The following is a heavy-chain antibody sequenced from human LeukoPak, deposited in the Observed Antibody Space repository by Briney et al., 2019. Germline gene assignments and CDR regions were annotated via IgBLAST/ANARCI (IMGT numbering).Heavy chain of an antibody. J-gene: IGHJ5*02. CDR3: ARDRWSCSGGSCYSGYWFDP. CDR2: IYYSGST. D-gene: IGHD2-15*01. V-gene: IGHV4-59*01. CDR1: GGSISSYY. Sequence: SETLSLTCTVSGGSISSYYWNWIRQPPGKGLEWIGYIYYSGSTNYNPSLKSRVTISVDTSKNQFSLKLSSVTAADTAVYYCARDRWSCSGGSCYSGYWFDPWGQGTLVTVSS.